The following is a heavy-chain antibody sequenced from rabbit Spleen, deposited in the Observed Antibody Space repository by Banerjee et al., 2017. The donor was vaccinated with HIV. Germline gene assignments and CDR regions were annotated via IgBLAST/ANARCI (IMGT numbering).Heavy chain of an antibody. CDR2: IWSGSGGST. Sequence: QSLEESGGDLVKPGASLTLTCTASGFSFSSGYNMCWVRQAPGKELEWIGCIWSGSGGSTYYATWAKGRFTISKTSSTTVTLQMTSLTAADTATYFCARGGNSVDMNLWGPGTLVTVS. D-gene: IGHD7-1*01. CDR3: ARGGNSVDMNL. CDR1: GFSFSSGYN. J-gene: IGHJ6*01. V-gene: IGHV1S40*01.